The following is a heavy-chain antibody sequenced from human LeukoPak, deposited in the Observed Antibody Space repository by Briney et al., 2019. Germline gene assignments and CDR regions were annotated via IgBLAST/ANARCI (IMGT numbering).Heavy chain of an antibody. J-gene: IGHJ3*02. CDR1: GFTFSSYG. Sequence: GGSLRLSCAASGFTFSSYGMHWVRQAPGKGLEWVAVISYDGSNKYYADSVKGRFTISRDNSKNTLYLQMNSLRAEDTAVYYCARDGALTYYYGSGSYLRDAFDIWGQGTMVTVSS. D-gene: IGHD3-10*01. CDR2: ISYDGSNK. CDR3: ARDGALTYYYGSGSYLRDAFDI. V-gene: IGHV3-30*19.